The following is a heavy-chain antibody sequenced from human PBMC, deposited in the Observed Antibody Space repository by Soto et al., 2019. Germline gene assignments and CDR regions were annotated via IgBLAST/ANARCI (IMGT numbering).Heavy chain of an antibody. J-gene: IGHJ5*02. D-gene: IGHD3-10*01. V-gene: IGHV4-34*01. CDR2: VNHSGEA. CDR1: GGSFRNYY. Sequence: SETLSLTCGVYGGSFRNYYWIWVRQPPGEGLEWIGEVNHSGEATYNPSLQSRVTIPLDTSNNHFSLKMTSLTAAATDLYFCTRGVRFPRTWFDPCGRGTQVTVSS. CDR3: TRGVRFPRTWFDP.